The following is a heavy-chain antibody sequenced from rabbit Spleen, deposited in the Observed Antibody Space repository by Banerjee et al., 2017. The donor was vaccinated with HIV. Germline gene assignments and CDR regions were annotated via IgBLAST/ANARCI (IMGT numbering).Heavy chain of an antibody. J-gene: IGHJ4*01. CDR2: IDPVFGIT. Sequence: QEQLVESGGGLVKPGTSLTLTCIVSGVSFSGSSYMCWVRQAPGKGLEWIGYIDPVFGITYYANWVNGRFSISRENAQNTVFLQMTSLTAADTATYFCARDGAGGSYFALWGPGTLVTVS. CDR1: GVSFSGSSY. CDR3: ARDGAGGSYFAL. D-gene: IGHD8-1*01. V-gene: IGHV1S43*01.